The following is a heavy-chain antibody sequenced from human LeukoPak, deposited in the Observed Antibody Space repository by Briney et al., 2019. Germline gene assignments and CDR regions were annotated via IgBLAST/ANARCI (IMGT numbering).Heavy chain of an antibody. CDR1: GYIFTSHW. Sequence: GESLKISCKGSGYIFTSHWIGWVRQLPGKGLEGMGVIYPGDSDTRCSPSFQGQVTIAADESISTVYLQWSSLKASDSALYYCAKYGSGSAEWFNPWGQGTLVTVSS. CDR3: AKYGSGSAEWFNP. D-gene: IGHD3-10*01. CDR2: IYPGDSDT. V-gene: IGHV5-51*01. J-gene: IGHJ5*02.